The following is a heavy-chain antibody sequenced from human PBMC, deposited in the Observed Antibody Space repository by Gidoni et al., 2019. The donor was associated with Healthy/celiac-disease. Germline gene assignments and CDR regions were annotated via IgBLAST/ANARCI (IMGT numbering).Heavy chain of an antibody. J-gene: IGHJ6*03. CDR2: IYPGDSDT. CDR3: ARGAPGYYYYMDV. D-gene: IGHD3-10*01. CDR1: GYRFTSYW. V-gene: IGHV5-51*01. Sequence: EVQLLQSGAAFKKTGESLQISCKGSGYRFTSYWIGWVRQMPGKGLEWRGIIYPGDSDTRYSPSFQGQVTISADKSISTAYLQWSSLKASDTAMYYCARGAPGYYYYMDVWGKGTTVTVSS.